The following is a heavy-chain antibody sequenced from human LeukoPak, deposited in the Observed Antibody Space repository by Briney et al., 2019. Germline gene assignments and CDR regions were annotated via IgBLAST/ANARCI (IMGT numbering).Heavy chain of an antibody. J-gene: IGHJ4*02. Sequence: SETLSLTCTVSGGSISNYYWSWIRQPPGKGLEWIGFLSHSGSTTYSPSLKSRVTISLDTSKNQFSLKVSSVTAADTAVYYCARKPLGSSRYDYWGQGALVTVSS. D-gene: IGHD6-25*01. CDR3: ARKPLGSSRYDY. CDR2: LSHSGST. CDR1: GGSISNYY. V-gene: IGHV4-59*01.